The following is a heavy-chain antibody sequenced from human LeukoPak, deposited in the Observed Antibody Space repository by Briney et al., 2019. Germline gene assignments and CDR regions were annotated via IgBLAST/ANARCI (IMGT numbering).Heavy chain of an antibody. Sequence: ASVKVSCKASGYTFTSYDINWVRQATGQGLEWMGWMNPNSGNTGYAQKFQGRVTMTRNTSISTAYMELSSLRSEDTAVYYCARGPGDSSSWYVNYYYYYMDVWGKGTTVTISS. CDR3: ARGPGDSSSWYVNYYYYYMDV. D-gene: IGHD6-13*01. CDR2: MNPNSGNT. J-gene: IGHJ6*03. V-gene: IGHV1-8*01. CDR1: GYTFTSYD.